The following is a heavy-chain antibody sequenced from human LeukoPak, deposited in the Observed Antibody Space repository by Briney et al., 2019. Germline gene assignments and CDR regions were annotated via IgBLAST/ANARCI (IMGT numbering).Heavy chain of an antibody. Sequence: ASVKVSCKASGGTFSSYAISWVRQAPGQGLEWMGWINPSSGGTNYAQKFQGRVIMTRDTSISTAYMELSRLRSDDTAVYYCASPSDYGSGSQLNYWGQGTLVTVSS. D-gene: IGHD3-10*01. J-gene: IGHJ4*02. CDR1: GGTFSSYA. CDR2: INPSSGGT. CDR3: ASPSDYGSGSQLNY. V-gene: IGHV1-2*02.